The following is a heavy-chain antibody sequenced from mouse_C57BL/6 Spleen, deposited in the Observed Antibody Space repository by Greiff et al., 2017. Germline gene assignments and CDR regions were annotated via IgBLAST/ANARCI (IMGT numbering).Heavy chain of an antibody. CDR3: ARYTIYYGYDGWYFDV. V-gene: IGHV7-3*01. D-gene: IGHD2-2*01. Sequence: EVQVVESGGGLVQPGGSLSLSCAASGFTFTDYYMSWVRQPPGKALEWLGFIRNKANGYTTEYSASVKGRFTISRDNYQSILYLQMNALRAEDSATYYCARYTIYYGYDGWYFDVWGTGTTVTVSS. J-gene: IGHJ1*03. CDR1: GFTFTDYY. CDR2: IRNKANGYTT.